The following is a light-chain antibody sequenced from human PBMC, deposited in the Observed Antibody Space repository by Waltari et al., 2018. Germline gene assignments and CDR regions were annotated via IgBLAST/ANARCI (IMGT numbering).Light chain of an antibody. V-gene: IGKV2D-29*01. CDR3: MQSMQAPIT. CDR1: QSLLHTNGKTY. J-gene: IGKJ5*01. Sequence: DIVMSQHQLSLSVKPGQPDSITCTSSQSLLHTNGKTYLYWFLQKPGQPPQPLIYEVSNRFSGVPDRFSGSESGTDFTLKISRVEAEDVGVYYCMQSMQAPITFGQGTRLEI. CDR2: EVS.